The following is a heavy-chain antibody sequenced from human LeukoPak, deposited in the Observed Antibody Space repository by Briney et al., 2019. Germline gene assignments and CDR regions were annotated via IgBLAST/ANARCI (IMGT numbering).Heavy chain of an antibody. V-gene: IGHV1-18*01. Sequence: ASVKVSCKASGYTFTSYGISWVRQAPGQGLEWMGWISAYNGNTNYAQKLQGRVTMTTDTSTSTAYMELRSLRSNDTAVYYCARAPRGVLGKYSYSGMDVWAKGTTVTVSP. J-gene: IGHJ6*04. CDR1: GYTFTSYG. D-gene: IGHD3-10*01. CDR3: ARAPRGVLGKYSYSGMDV. CDR2: ISAYNGNT.